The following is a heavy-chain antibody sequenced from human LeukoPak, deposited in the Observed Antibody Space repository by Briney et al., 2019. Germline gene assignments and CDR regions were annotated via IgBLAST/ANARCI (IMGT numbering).Heavy chain of an antibody. CDR1: GYTFTRYD. J-gene: IGHJ6*03. V-gene: IGHV1-8*03. CDR2: MNPNSGNT. Sequence: VASVKVSCKASGYTFTRYDINWVRQATGQGLEWMGWMNPNSGNTGYAQKFQGRVTITRNTSISTAHMELSSLRSEDTAVYYCARGALEWLLSYYYYYYMDVWGKGTTVTVSS. CDR3: ARGALEWLLSYYYYYYMDV. D-gene: IGHD3-3*01.